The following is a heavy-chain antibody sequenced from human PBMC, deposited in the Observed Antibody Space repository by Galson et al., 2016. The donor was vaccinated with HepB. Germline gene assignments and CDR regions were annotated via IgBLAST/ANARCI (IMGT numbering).Heavy chain of an antibody. CDR3: ARYYGDYSMDV. CDR1: GGSVSSGSYY. D-gene: IGHD3-3*01. Sequence: SETLSLTCTVSGGSVSSGSYYWSLIRQPPGKGLELIGYIYYTGSTNYNPSLKSRVTISVDTSKDQFSLKLSSVTAADTAVYYCARYYGDYSMDVWGQGTTVTVSS. J-gene: IGHJ6*02. V-gene: IGHV4-61*01. CDR2: IYYTGST.